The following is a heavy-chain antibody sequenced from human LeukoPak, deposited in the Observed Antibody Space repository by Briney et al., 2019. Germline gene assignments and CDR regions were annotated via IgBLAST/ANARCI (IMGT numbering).Heavy chain of an antibody. V-gene: IGHV1-46*01. D-gene: IGHD2-2*01. CDR3: ARASIELVPAALGGYYYYLDV. CDR2: INPSGGST. Sequence: ASVKVSCKASGYTFTCYYMHWVRQAPGQGLEWMGIINPSGGSTSYAQKFQGRVTITRNTPISTAYMELSSLRSEDTAVYYCARASIELVPAALGGYYYYLDVWGKGTTVTVSS. CDR1: GYTFTCYY. J-gene: IGHJ6*03.